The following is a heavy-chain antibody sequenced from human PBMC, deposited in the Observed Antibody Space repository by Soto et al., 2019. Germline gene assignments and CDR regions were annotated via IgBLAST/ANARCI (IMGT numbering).Heavy chain of an antibody. CDR2: ISGSGGST. CDR3: AKDQHSPYGSGSYYAH. V-gene: IGHV3-23*01. J-gene: IGHJ4*02. CDR1: GFTFSSYA. D-gene: IGHD3-10*01. Sequence: EVQLLESGGGLVQPGGSLRLSCAASGFTFSSYAMSWVRQAPGKGLEWVSAISGSGGSTYYADSVKGRFTISRDNSKNTLYLQMNSLRAEDTAVYYCAKDQHSPYGSGSYYAHWGQGTLVTVSS.